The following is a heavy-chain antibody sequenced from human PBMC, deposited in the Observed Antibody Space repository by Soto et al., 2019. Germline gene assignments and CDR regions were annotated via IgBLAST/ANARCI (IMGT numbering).Heavy chain of an antibody. CDR1: GFTLFDYA. J-gene: IGHJ4*02. Sequence: DVELVESGGGLGQPGRSLRLSCAASGFTLFDYAMHWVRQAPGKGLEWVAGISWNGGPIGYADSVKGRFTIARDNAKNSLYLQMNGLRAEDSALYYCVKDGSCSSTSCYGHDFDYWGQGTPVIVSS. CDR2: ISWNGGPI. V-gene: IGHV3-9*01. D-gene: IGHD2-2*01. CDR3: VKDGSCSSTSCYGHDFDY.